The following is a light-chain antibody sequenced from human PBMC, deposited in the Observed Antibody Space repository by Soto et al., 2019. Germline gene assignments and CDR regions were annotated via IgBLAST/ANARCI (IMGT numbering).Light chain of an antibody. J-gene: IGKJ2*01. Sequence: IQLTQSPSSLSASVGDRVTISCRASQTISGYLNWYQQKPGKAPNLLIFTASTLPIGVPSRFSGSGYATDFTLTITDVQPEDFATYYCQQSYSTPYTFGQGTRLDIK. V-gene: IGKV1-39*01. CDR3: QQSYSTPYT. CDR1: QTISGY. CDR2: TAS.